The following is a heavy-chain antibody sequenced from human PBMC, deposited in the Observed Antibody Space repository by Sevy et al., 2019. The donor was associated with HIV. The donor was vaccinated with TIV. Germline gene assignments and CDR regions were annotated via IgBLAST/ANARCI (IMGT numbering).Heavy chain of an antibody. D-gene: IGHD3-10*01. J-gene: IGHJ4*02. Sequence: GRSLRLSCAASGFTFSTYAMTWVRQAPGKGLEWVSVISFSGSSTYYADSVKGQFTISRDNSKNTLYLQMISLRAEDTAVYYCAKDRVSGTYYTGDFDYWGQGTLVTVSS. CDR1: GFTFSTYA. CDR3: AKDRVSGTYYTGDFDY. V-gene: IGHV3-23*01. CDR2: ISFSGSST.